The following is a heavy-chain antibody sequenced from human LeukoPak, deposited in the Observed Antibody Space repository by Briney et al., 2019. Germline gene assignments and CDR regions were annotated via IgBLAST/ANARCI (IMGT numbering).Heavy chain of an antibody. Sequence: PGGSLRLSCAASGFTFSSYEMNWVRQAPGKGLEWVSFISSSASTIYYADSVKGRFTISRDNAKNSLYLQMNSLRAEDTAVYYCARDPQDCSSTSCYEFSGYFDYWGQGTLVTVSS. V-gene: IGHV3-48*03. J-gene: IGHJ4*02. CDR3: ARDPQDCSSTSCYEFSGYFDY. CDR2: ISSSASTI. D-gene: IGHD2-2*01. CDR1: GFTFSSYE.